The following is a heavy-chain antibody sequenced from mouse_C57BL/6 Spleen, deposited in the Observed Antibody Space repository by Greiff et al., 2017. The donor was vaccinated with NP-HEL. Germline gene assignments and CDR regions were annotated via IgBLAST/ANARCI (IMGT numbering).Heavy chain of an antibody. CDR2: ISPRDGST. CDR3: ARGATIYDYDGYWYFDV. V-gene: IGHV1-78*01. D-gene: IGHD2-4*01. CDR1: GYTFTDHT. Sequence: QVQLQQSDAELVQPGASVKISCKVSGYTFTDHTIHWMKQRPEQGLEWIGYISPRDGSTKYNEKFNGKATLTADKSSSTAYMQHNSLTSEESEVYSCARGATIYDYDGYWYFDVWGTGTTVTVSS. J-gene: IGHJ1*03.